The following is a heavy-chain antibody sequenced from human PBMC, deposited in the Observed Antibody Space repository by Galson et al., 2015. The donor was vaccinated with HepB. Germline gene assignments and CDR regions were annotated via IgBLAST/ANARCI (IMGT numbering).Heavy chain of an antibody. Sequence: SLRLSCAASGFTFDNYAMSWVRQAPGKGLEWISYISSGSSYTNYADSVKGRFTISRDNAKNSLYLQINSLRAEDTAMYYCARVADSDYGDHAHFDSWGLGTLVTVSS. CDR3: ARVADSDYGDHAHFDS. V-gene: IGHV3-11*06. D-gene: IGHD4-17*01. CDR2: ISSGSSYT. J-gene: IGHJ4*02. CDR1: GFTFDNYA.